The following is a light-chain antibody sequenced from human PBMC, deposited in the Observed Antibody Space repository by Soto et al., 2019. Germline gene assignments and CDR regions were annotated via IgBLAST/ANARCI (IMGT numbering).Light chain of an antibody. J-gene: IGKJ1*01. CDR2: DAS. Sequence: DIEMTQSPSTVSASVGARVTITCRASQIISSRLAWSQQKPGKGPKFLIYDASTLERGVPSTFRGSGSGTELPLPIRSLKPDDFGTYYCPQYSSYCPFGQGTKVELK. CDR3: PQYSSYCP. CDR1: QIISSR. V-gene: IGKV1-5*01.